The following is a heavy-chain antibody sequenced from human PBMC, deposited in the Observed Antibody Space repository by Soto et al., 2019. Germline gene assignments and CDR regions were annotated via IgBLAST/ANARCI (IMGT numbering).Heavy chain of an antibody. V-gene: IGHV4-4*07. CDR3: VASLAASGLNWLDP. CDR2: IFANGHT. Sequence: PSETLSLTCTISGGSINDYHWNWVRQPPGKGLEWIGLIFANGHTDYNPSLKSRVTMSVDASKNQFSLRLTSMTAADTAVYYCVASLAASGLNWLDPWGRGTLVTVSS. J-gene: IGHJ5*02. CDR1: GGSINDYH. D-gene: IGHD6-13*01.